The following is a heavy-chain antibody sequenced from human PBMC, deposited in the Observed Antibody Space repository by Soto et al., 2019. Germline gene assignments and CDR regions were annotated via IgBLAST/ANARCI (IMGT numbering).Heavy chain of an antibody. CDR3: AADVGYSSGWYGNDY. D-gene: IGHD6-19*01. Sequence: SVKVSCKASGFTFTSSAVQCVRQARGQRIEWIGWIXGGXXKXXXXXKXXXRVTITRDMSTSTAYMELSSLRSEDTAVYYCAADVGYSSGWYGNDYWGQGTLVTVSS. V-gene: IGHV1-58*01. J-gene: IGHJ4*02. CDR1: GFTFTSSA. CDR2: IXGGXXKX.